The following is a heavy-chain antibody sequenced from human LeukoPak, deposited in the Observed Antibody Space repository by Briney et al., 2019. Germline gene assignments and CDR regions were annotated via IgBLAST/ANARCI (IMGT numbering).Heavy chain of an antibody. CDR2: VKSDGSST. D-gene: IGHD1-26*01. CDR1: GFTFSSYW. J-gene: IGHJ3*01. CDR3: ARGGSPPEALGDTFDV. Sequence: PGGSLRPSCAASGFTFSSYWMHWVRQAPGKGLVWVSRVKSDGSSTNYADSVKGRFTVSRDNAKNTLILQMNSLRAEDTAVYYCARGGSPPEALGDTFDVWGHGTLVTVSS. V-gene: IGHV3-74*01.